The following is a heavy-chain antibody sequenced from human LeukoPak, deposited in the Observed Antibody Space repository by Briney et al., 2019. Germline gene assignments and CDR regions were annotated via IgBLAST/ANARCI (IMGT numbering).Heavy chain of an antibody. D-gene: IGHD5-18*01. CDR3: ARGPSSGYSYG. J-gene: IGHJ4*02. V-gene: IGHV4-59*01. CDR2: IYYSGDT. CDR1: GGSISSYY. Sequence: SETLSLTCTVSGGSISSYYWSWIRQPPGKGLEWIGYIYYSGDTNYNPSLKSRVTISVDTSKNQFSLNLSSVTAADTAVYYCARGPSSGYSYGWGQGTLVTVSS.